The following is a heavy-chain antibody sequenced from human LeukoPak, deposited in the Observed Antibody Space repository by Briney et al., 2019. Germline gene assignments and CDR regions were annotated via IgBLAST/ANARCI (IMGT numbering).Heavy chain of an antibody. J-gene: IGHJ3*02. Sequence: GGSLRLSCAASGFAFSSYGMHWVRQAPGKGPEWVAFIRYDGSVKYYADSVKARFTISRDNSKNTLYLQMNTLRSEDTAVSYCAKQGGTATSGFDIWGQGTMVTVSS. CDR1: GFAFSSYG. CDR3: AKQGGTATSGFDI. CDR2: IRYDGSVK. D-gene: IGHD1-1*01. V-gene: IGHV3-30*02.